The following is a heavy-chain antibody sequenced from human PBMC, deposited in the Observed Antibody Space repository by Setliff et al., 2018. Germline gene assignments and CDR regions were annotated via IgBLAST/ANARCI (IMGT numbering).Heavy chain of an antibody. V-gene: IGHV5-51*01. CDR3: ARGRGGYNQEYFQY. D-gene: IGHD5-12*01. CDR2: IYPHDSDT. J-gene: IGHJ1*01. Sequence: PGESLKISCTTSGYDFNTYWIGWARQVPGRGLEWVGIIYPHDSDTKYSPSFQGHVTISADRALSTVNLRWGSLKSSDTAMYYYARGRGGYNQEYFQYWGQGTMVTVS. CDR1: GYDFNTYW.